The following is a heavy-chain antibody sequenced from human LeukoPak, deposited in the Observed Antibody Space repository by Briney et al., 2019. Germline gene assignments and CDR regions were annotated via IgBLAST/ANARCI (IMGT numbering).Heavy chain of an antibody. CDR3: ARGSYSSSWYGSEYFQH. V-gene: IGHV3-74*01. CDR1: GFTFSSYW. CDR2: INSDGSTT. D-gene: IGHD6-13*01. J-gene: IGHJ1*01. Sequence: GGSLRLSCAASGFTFSSYWMHWVRQAPGKGLVWVSRINSDGSTTTYADSVKGRFTISRDNAKNTLYLQMNSLRAEDTAVYYCARGSYSSSWYGSEYFQHWGQGTLVTVSS.